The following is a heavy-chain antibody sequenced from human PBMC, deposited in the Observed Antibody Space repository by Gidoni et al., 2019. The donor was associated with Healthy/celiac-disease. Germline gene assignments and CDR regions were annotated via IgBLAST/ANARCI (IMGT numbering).Heavy chain of an antibody. CDR3: ARDGDIVGVLPNFDY. Sequence: QVRLQESGPGLVTPSETLSLTCTVSGGSISSYYWSWIRQPAGKGLEWIGRIYTSGSTNYNPSLKSRVTMSVDTSKNQFSLKLSSVTAADTAVYYCARDGDIVGVLPNFDYWGQGTLVTVSS. J-gene: IGHJ4*02. V-gene: IGHV4-4*07. D-gene: IGHD5-12*01. CDR1: GGSISSYY. CDR2: IYTSGST.